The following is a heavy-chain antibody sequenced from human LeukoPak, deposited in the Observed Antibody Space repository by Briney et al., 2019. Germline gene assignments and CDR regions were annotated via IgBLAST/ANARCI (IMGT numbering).Heavy chain of an antibody. J-gene: IGHJ4*02. V-gene: IGHV4-31*03. CDR2: IYYSGST. Sequence: SETLSLTCTVSGGSISSGGYYWSWIRQHPGKGLEWIGYIYYSGSTYYNPSLKSRVTISVDTSKNQSSLKLSSVTAADTAVYYCASDRARSGYVDYWGQGTLVTVSS. D-gene: IGHD3-22*01. CDR3: ASDRARSGYVDY. CDR1: GGSISSGGYY.